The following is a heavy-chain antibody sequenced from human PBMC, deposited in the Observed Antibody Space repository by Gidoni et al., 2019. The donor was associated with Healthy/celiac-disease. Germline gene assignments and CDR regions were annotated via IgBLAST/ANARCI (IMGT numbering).Heavy chain of an antibody. D-gene: IGHD3-22*01. V-gene: IGHV3-23*01. Sequence: EVHLLESGGGLVQPGGSLRLSCAASGFTFSSYAMSWVRQAPGKGLEWVSTISGSGGSTYYADSVKGRFTISRDNSKNTLYLQMNSLRAEDTAVYYCAKDIGMGPPGGYDSSGYYPWYLDYWGQGTLVTVSS. CDR1: GFTFSSYA. CDR3: AKDIGMGPPGGYDSSGYYPWYLDY. J-gene: IGHJ4*02. CDR2: ISGSGGST.